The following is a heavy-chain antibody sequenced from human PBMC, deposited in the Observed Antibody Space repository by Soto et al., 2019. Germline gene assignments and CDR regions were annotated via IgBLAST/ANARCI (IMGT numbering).Heavy chain of an antibody. Sequence: VQLLESGGGLVQPGGSLRLSCAASGFTFSSKSMTWVRQAPGKGLEWVSAITANGGRAYYADSVKGRFTISRDNSNNTLYLQMNSLRAEDTAVYYCAKDLRGPEAGTWYCDLWGRGTLVTVSS. CDR3: AKDLRGPEAGTWYCDL. CDR1: GFTFSSKS. D-gene: IGHD6-13*01. V-gene: IGHV3-23*01. CDR2: ITANGGRA. J-gene: IGHJ2*01.